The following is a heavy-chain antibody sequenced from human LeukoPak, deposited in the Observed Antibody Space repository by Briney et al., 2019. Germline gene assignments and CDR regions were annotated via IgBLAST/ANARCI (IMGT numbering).Heavy chain of an antibody. D-gene: IGHD1-1*01. CDR1: GGTFSSYA. Sequence: SVKVSCKASGGTFSSYAISWVRQAPGQGLEWMGGIIPIFGTANYAQKFQGRVTITTDESTSTAYMELSSLRSEDTAVYYCARSPVREDWNDDVGIYYYYYMDVWGKGTTVTVSS. CDR2: IIPIFGTA. CDR3: ARSPVREDWNDDVGIYYYYYMDV. V-gene: IGHV1-69*05. J-gene: IGHJ6*03.